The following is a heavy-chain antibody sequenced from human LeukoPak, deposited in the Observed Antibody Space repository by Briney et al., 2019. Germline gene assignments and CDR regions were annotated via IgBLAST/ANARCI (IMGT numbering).Heavy chain of an antibody. J-gene: IGHJ5*02. CDR3: ARDTTFWSAYYKWFDP. CDR2: SSAYNGNT. D-gene: IGHD3-3*01. CDR1: GYTFTSYG. Sequence: ASVKVSCKASGYTFTSYGICWVRQAPGQGLEWMGWSSAYNGNTNYAQKLQGRVTMTTDTSTSTAYMELSSLRSEDTAVYYWARDTTFWSAYYKWFDPWGQGTLVTVSS. V-gene: IGHV1-18*01.